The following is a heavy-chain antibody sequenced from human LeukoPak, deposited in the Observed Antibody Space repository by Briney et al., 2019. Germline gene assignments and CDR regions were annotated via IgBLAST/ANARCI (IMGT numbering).Heavy chain of an antibody. D-gene: IGHD6-19*01. Sequence: SETLSLTCTVSGGSISSYYWSWIRQPPGKGLEWIGYIYYSGSTNYNPSLKSRVTISVDTSKNQFSLKLSSVTAADTAVYYCARGRDSSGWLRNNWFDHWGQGTLVTVSS. V-gene: IGHV4-59*01. CDR2: IYYSGST. J-gene: IGHJ5*02. CDR3: ARGRDSSGWLRNNWFDH. CDR1: GGSISSYY.